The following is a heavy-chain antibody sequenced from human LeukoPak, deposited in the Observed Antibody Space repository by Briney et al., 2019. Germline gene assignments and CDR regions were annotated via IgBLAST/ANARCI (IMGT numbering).Heavy chain of an antibody. Sequence: SVKVSCKASGGTFSSYAISWVRQAPGQGLEWMGRIIPILGIANYAQKFQGRVTITADKSTSTAYMELSRLRSEDTAVYYCASGPYRGSGGLTLGGYWGQGPLVTVSS. CDR3: ASGPYRGSGGLTLGGY. D-gene: IGHD5-12*01. V-gene: IGHV1-69*04. J-gene: IGHJ4*02. CDR2: IIPILGIA. CDR1: GGTFSSYA.